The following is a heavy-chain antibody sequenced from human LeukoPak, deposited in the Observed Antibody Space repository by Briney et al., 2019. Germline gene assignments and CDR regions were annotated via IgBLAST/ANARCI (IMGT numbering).Heavy chain of an antibody. CDR3: AKVSSGSFFDY. V-gene: IGHV3-9*01. CDR2: ISWNSVSI. D-gene: IGHD1-26*01. CDR1: GFIFDDYA. Sequence: GGSLRLSCAASGFIFDDYAMHWVRQAPGKGLEWVSGISWNSVSIGYADSVKGRFTISRDNAKNFLYLQMNSLRAEDTAVYYCAKVSSGSFFDYWGQGTLVTVSS. J-gene: IGHJ4*02.